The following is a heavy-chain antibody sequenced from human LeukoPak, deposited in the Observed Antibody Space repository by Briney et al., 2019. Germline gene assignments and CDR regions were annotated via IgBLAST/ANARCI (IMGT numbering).Heavy chain of an antibody. Sequence: RSSETLSLTCSVSGGSISSHYWSWIRQPPGQGLEWIGYVHSSGGASYNPSLNSRVTMSVDTSKDRLSLRLSSVTAADTATYYCAAWGVDYGGNFDYSDYWGQGTLVTVSS. J-gene: IGHJ4*02. CDR1: GGSISSHY. CDR2: VHSSGGA. D-gene: IGHD4/OR15-4a*01. CDR3: AAWGVDYGGNFDYSDY. V-gene: IGHV4-59*11.